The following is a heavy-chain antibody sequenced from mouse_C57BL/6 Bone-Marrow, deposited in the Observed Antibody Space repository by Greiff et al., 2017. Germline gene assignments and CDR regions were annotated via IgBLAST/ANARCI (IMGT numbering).Heavy chain of an antibody. Sequence: VQLQQSGPELVKPGASVKMSCKASGYTFTDYYMHWVKQKPGKGLEWIGEISPGSGNTYYNEKFKGKATLTADTSSSTAYMQLSSLTSEDSAVYFCARGIYYYGSSYGYYAMDYWGQGTSVTVSA. CDR2: SPGSGNTY. D-gene: IGHD1-1*01. CDR1: YTFTDYYM. V-gene: IGHV1-83*01. CDR3: RGIYYYGSSYGYYAMDY. J-gene: IGHJ4*01.